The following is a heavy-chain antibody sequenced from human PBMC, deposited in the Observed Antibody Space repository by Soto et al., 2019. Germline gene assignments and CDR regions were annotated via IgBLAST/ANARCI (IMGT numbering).Heavy chain of an antibody. CDR1: GLSFSSYA. CDR3: ARVHARYYYYGMDV. Sequence: GGSLRLSCAASGLSFSSYAMHWVRQAPGKGLEWVAVISNDGNVKKYADSVKGRFTISRDNSKNTLFLQMNSLRPEDTAVYYCARVHARYYYYGMDVWGQGTTVTVSS. CDR2: ISNDGNVK. V-gene: IGHV3-30-3*01. J-gene: IGHJ6*02.